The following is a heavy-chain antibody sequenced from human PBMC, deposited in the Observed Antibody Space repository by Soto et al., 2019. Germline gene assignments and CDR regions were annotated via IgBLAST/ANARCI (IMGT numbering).Heavy chain of an antibody. Sequence: ASVKVSCKASGYTFTGYYMHWVRQATGQGLEWMGWINPNSGGTNYAQKFQGWVTMTRDTSISTAYMELSRLRSDDTAVYYCARASPVAGTLDAEYFQHWGQGTLVTVS. CDR1: GYTFTGYY. J-gene: IGHJ1*01. D-gene: IGHD6-19*01. CDR3: ARASPVAGTLDAEYFQH. CDR2: INPNSGGT. V-gene: IGHV1-2*04.